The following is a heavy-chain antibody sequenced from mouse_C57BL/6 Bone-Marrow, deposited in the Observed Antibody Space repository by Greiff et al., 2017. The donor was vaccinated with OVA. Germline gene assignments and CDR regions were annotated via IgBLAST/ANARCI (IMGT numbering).Heavy chain of an antibody. Sequence: EVMLVESGGGLVQPGGSLKLSCAASGFTFSDFYMYWIRQTPEKRLEWVAYISNGGGSTYYPDTVKGRFTISRDNAKNTLYLQMSRLKSEDTAMYYCARHDAMDYGGQGTSVTVSS. V-gene: IGHV5-12*01. CDR1: GFTFSDFY. CDR3: ARHDAMDY. J-gene: IGHJ4*01. CDR2: ISNGGGST.